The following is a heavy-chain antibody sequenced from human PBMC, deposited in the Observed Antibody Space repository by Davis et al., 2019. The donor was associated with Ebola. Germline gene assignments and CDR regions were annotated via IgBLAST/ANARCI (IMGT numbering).Heavy chain of an antibody. Sequence: ASVKVSCKASGYTFTGYYMHWVRQAPGQGLEWMGWINPNSGGTNYAQKFQGRVTMTRDTSISTAYMELSRLRSEDTAMYYCASGIGRGYTYGPPDFWGQGTLVTVSS. CDR1: GYTFTGYY. J-gene: IGHJ4*02. CDR3: ASGIGRGYTYGPPDF. CDR2: INPNSGGT. V-gene: IGHV1-2*02. D-gene: IGHD5-18*01.